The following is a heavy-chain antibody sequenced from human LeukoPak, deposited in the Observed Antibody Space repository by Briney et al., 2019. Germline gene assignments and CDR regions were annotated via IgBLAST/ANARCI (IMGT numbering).Heavy chain of an antibody. J-gene: IGHJ6*02. CDR1: GGSISSYY. Sequence: SETLSLTCTVSGGSISSYYWSWIRQPPGKGLEWIGYIYYSGSTNYNPSLKSRVTISVDTSKNQFSLKLSSVTAADTAVYYCARRGDYYGIDVWGQGTTVTVSS. CDR2: IYYSGST. CDR3: ARRGDYYGIDV. V-gene: IGHV4-59*08.